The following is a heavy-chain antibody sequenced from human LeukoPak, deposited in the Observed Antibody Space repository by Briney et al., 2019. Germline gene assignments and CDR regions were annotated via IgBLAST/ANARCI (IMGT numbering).Heavy chain of an antibody. CDR2: IIPIFGTA. Sequence: SVKVSCKASGGTFSSYAISWVRQAPGQGLEWMGGIIPIFGTANYAQKFQGRVTITADESTSTAYMELSSLRSEDAAVYYCARDEPRVAAAAPSHFDYWGQGTLVAVSS. CDR3: ARDEPRVAAAAPSHFDY. D-gene: IGHD6-13*01. CDR1: GGTFSSYA. V-gene: IGHV1-69*13. J-gene: IGHJ4*02.